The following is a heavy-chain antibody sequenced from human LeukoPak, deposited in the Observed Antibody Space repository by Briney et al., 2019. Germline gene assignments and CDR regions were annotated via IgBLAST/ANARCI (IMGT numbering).Heavy chain of an antibody. J-gene: IGHJ4*02. CDR1: GFTFSAYN. D-gene: IGHD5-18*01. Sequence: GGSLRLSCAASGFTFSAYNMNWVRQAPGKGLEWVSYITSGGSTIYYADSVKGRFIASRDNAKNSLYLQMSRLRAEDTAVYYCARGDTAMVYIVYWGQGTLVTVSS. CDR3: ARGDTAMVYIVY. V-gene: IGHV3-48*01. CDR2: ITSGGSTI.